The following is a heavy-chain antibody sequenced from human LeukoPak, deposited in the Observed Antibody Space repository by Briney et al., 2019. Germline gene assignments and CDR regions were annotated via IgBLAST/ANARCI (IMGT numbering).Heavy chain of an antibody. J-gene: IGHJ4*02. CDR3: ARRSRDGYNYGGYFDY. CDR1: GFTFSSYT. CDR2: ISSSGSTI. Sequence: GGSLRLSCVVSGFTFSSYTMSWIRQAPGKGLEWVSYISSSGSTIYYADSVKGRFTISRDNAKNSLYLQMNSLRAEDTAVYYCARRSRDGYNYGGYFDYWGQGTLVTVSS. D-gene: IGHD5-24*01. V-gene: IGHV3-11*01.